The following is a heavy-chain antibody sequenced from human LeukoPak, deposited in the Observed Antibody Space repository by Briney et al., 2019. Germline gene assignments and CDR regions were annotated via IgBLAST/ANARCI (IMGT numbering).Heavy chain of an antibody. J-gene: IGHJ3*02. CDR3: ARETIAVGGDAFDI. CDR2: ITGSGITR. V-gene: IGHV3-48*03. D-gene: IGHD6-19*01. Sequence: GGSLRLSCVASGFTFSNYEMNWVRQAPGKGLEWVSYITGSGITRYPDSVKGRFTISRDNAKNSLYLQMNSLRADDTAIYYCARETIAVGGDAFDIWGQGTMVTASS. CDR1: GFTFSNYE.